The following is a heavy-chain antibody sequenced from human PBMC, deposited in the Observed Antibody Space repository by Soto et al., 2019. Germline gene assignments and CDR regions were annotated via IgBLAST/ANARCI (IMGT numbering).Heavy chain of an antibody. D-gene: IGHD2-2*03. CDR2: ISYDGSNK. Sequence: GGSLRLSCAASGFTFSSYAMHWVRQAPGKGLEWVAVISYDGSNKYYADSVKGRFTISRDNSKNTLYLQMNSLRAEDTAVYYCARDGYCSSTSCSSLDYWGQGTLVTVSS. V-gene: IGHV3-30-3*01. CDR1: GFTFSSYA. J-gene: IGHJ4*02. CDR3: ARDGYCSSTSCSSLDY.